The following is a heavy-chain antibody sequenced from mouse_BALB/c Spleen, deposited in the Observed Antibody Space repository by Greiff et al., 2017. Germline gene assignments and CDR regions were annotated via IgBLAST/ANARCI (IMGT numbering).Heavy chain of an antibody. V-gene: IGHV14-4*02. Sequence: EVQLQQSGAELVRSGASVKLSCTASGFNIKDYYMHWVKQRPEQGLEWIGWIDPENGDTEYAPKFQGKATMTADTSSNTAYLQLSSLTSEDTAVYYCNAPGIYYGNYAWFAYWGQGTLVTVSA. D-gene: IGHD2-1*01. CDR2: IDPENGDT. CDR1: GFNIKDYY. CDR3: NAPGIYYGNYAWFAY. J-gene: IGHJ3*01.